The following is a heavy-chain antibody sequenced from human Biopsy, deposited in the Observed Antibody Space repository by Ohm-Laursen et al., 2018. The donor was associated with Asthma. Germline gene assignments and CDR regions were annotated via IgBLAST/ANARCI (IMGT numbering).Heavy chain of an antibody. Sequence: ASVKVSCKPSGGTFSSNSINWVRQAPGQGLEWMGRIDPNSGGTNYAQKFLGRVTMTRDTSVNTAFMVLSRLRSDDTAVYYCARIKIRIGAGTDRYFDLWGRGTLVTVSS. CDR2: IDPNSGGT. J-gene: IGHJ2*01. CDR1: GGTFSSNS. D-gene: IGHD3-16*01. V-gene: IGHV1-2*06. CDR3: ARIKIRIGAGTDRYFDL.